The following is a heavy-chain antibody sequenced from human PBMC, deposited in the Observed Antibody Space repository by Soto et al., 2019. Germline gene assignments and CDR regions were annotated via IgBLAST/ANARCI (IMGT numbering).Heavy chain of an antibody. J-gene: IGHJ3*02. CDR1: GGSFSGYY. CDR3: ARAIQLWTTTWQGFDI. CDR2: INHSGST. D-gene: IGHD5-18*01. Sequence: PSETLSLTCAVYGGSFSGYYWSWIRQPPGKGLEWIGEINHSGSTNYNPSLKSRVTISVDTSKNQFSLKLSSVTAADTAVYYCARAIQLWTTTWQGFDIWGQGTMVTVSS. V-gene: IGHV4-34*01.